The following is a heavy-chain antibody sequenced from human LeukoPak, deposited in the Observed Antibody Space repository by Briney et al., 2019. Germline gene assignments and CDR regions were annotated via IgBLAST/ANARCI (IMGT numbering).Heavy chain of an antibody. J-gene: IGHJ5*02. D-gene: IGHD2-2*01. CDR1: GFTFSTYG. CDR3: AKSGYQLLAGNWFDP. Sequence: GGSLRLSCAASGFTFSTYGMHWVRQAPGKGLEWVAVISYDGSNKNYADSVKGRFTISRDNPRNTLDLQMNSLRPEDTAVYYCAKSGYQLLAGNWFDPWGQGTLVTVSS. V-gene: IGHV3-30*18. CDR2: ISYDGSNK.